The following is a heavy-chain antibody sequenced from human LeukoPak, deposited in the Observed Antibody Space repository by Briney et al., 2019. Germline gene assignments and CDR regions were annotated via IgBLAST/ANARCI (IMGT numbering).Heavy chain of an antibody. J-gene: IGHJ4*02. Sequence: SGTLSLTCTVSGGSISSFYWSWIRQPPGKGLEWIGYMSYSGTTKYNPSLKSRLTISMDTSKNQFSLKLSSVTAEDTAVYYCATYCSSTSCYIWGYYFDYWGQGTLVTVSS. CDR2: MSYSGTT. CDR1: GGSISSFY. V-gene: IGHV4-59*01. D-gene: IGHD2-2*01. CDR3: ATYCSSTSCYIWGYYFDY.